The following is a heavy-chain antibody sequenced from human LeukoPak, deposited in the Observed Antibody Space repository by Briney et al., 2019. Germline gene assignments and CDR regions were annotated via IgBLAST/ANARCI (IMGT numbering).Heavy chain of an antibody. CDR2: IYHSGST. J-gene: IGHJ4*02. CDR3: ARRYYDFWSGYYVDY. V-gene: IGHV4-39*07. Sequence: SETLSLTCTVSGGSISSSSYYWGWIRQPPGKGLEWIGSIYHSGSTYYNPSLKSRVTISVDTSKNQFSLKLSSVTAADTAVYYCARRYYDFWSGYYVDYWGQGTLVTVSS. CDR1: GGSISSSSYY. D-gene: IGHD3-3*01.